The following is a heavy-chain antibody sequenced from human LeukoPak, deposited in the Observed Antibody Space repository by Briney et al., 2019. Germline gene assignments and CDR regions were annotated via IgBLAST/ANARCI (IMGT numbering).Heavy chain of an antibody. J-gene: IGHJ4*02. D-gene: IGHD5-12*01. V-gene: IGHV3-9*01. Sequence: GGSLRLSCAASGFTFDDYAMHWVRQAPGKGLEWVSGISWNSGSIGYADSVKGRFTISRDNARNSLYLQMNSLRAEDTAVYYCAGAYVDIVARLVDYWGQGTLVTVSS. CDR1: GFTFDDYA. CDR2: ISWNSGSI. CDR3: AGAYVDIVARLVDY.